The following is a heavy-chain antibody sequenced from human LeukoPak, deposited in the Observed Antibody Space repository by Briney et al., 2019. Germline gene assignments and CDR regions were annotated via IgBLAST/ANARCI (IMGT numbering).Heavy chain of an antibody. CDR3: ARDRYGDYVFDY. D-gene: IGHD4-17*01. Sequence: SETLSLTCTVSGGSINSFYWTWIRQPAGKGLEWIGRIYSSGSTNFNPSLKSRVTMSVDTSKNQFSLKLSSVTAADTAVYYCARDRYGDYVFDYWGQGTLVTVSS. J-gene: IGHJ4*02. CDR2: IYSSGST. V-gene: IGHV4-4*07. CDR1: GGSINSFY.